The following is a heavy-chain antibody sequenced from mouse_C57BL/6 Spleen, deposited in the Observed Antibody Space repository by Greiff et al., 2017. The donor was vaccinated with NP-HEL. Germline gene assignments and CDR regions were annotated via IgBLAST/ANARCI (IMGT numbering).Heavy chain of an antibody. J-gene: IGHJ4*01. V-gene: IGHV1-26*01. CDR1: GYTFTDYY. Sequence: EVQLQQSGPELVKPGASVKISCKASGYTFTDYYMNWVKQSHGKSLEWIGDINPNNGGTSYNQKFKGKATLTVDKSSSTAYMELRSLTSEDSAGYYCARVGGDYAMDYWGQGTSVTVSS. CDR3: ARVGGDYAMDY. CDR2: INPNNGGT.